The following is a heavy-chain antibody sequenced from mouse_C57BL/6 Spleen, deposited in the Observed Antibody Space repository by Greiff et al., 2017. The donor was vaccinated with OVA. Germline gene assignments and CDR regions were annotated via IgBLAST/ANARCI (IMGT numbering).Heavy chain of an antibody. Sequence: QVQLKQSGAELVKPGASVKISCKASGYAFSSYWMNWVKQRPGKGLEWIGQIYPGDGDTNYNGKFKGKATLTADKSSSTAYMQLSSLTSEDSAVYFCARWDYYGSSSIDYWGQGTTLTVSS. J-gene: IGHJ2*01. V-gene: IGHV1-80*01. D-gene: IGHD1-1*01. CDR2: IYPGDGDT. CDR1: GYAFSSYW. CDR3: ARWDYYGSSSIDY.